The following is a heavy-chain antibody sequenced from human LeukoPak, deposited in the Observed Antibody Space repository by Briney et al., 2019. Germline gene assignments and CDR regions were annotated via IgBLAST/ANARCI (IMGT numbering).Heavy chain of an antibody. CDR1: GFTFSSYG. Sequence: GRSLRLSCAASGFTFSSYGMHWVRQAPGKGLEWVAVISYDGSNKYYADSVKGRFTISRDNAKNTPYLQMNSLRAEDTAVYYCARDYDILTGYFPGNWFDPWGQGTRVTVSS. V-gene: IGHV3-30*03. J-gene: IGHJ5*02. CDR3: ARDYDILTGYFPGNWFDP. D-gene: IGHD3-9*01. CDR2: ISYDGSNK.